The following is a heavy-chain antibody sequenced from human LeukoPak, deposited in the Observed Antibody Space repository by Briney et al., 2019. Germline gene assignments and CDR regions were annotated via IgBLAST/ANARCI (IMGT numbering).Heavy chain of an antibody. Sequence: PGGSLRLSCAASRFNFNSCVMGWVRQRPGKGLEWVSFISTSSGYIFYADSLKGRVTISRDNAKNSLYLQMNSLRAEDTAVYYCVRGKKPGWDMSYFDYWGQGILVTGSS. V-gene: IGHV3-21*06. CDR1: RFNFNSCV. J-gene: IGHJ4*02. CDR2: ISTSSGYI. CDR3: VRGKKPGWDMSYFDY. D-gene: IGHD1-14*01.